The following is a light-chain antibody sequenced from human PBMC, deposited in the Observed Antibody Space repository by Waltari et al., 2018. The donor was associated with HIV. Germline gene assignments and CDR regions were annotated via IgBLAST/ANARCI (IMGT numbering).Light chain of an antibody. CDR2: DNN. V-gene: IGLV1-40*01. CDR3: QSYDMSQSGSLV. Sequence: QSVLTQPPSVSGAPGQRVTIACTGTRSNIGAGFDVHWYQQTPGNTPKLLIYDNNSRPSGVPDRFSGAKSGTAASLAITGLQSEDEADYYCQSYDMSQSGSLVFGGGTKLTVL. J-gene: IGLJ2*01. CDR1: RSNIGAGFD.